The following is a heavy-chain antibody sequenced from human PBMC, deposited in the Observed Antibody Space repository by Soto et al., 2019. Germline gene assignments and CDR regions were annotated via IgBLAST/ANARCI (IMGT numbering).Heavy chain of an antibody. V-gene: IGHV1-3*01. J-gene: IGHJ6*02. CDR1: GHRFASDA. CDR2: INAGNGNT. D-gene: IGHD3-3*01. Sequence: ASVKLSCRASGHRFASDAMHWVRQAPGQRLDWRGCINAGNGNTKYSQKFQGRVTITRDTSASTAYMELSSLRSEDTAVYYCARGPDYDFWSGYSHPLYYYYGMDVWGQGTTVTVSS. CDR3: ARGPDYDFWSGYSHPLYYYYGMDV.